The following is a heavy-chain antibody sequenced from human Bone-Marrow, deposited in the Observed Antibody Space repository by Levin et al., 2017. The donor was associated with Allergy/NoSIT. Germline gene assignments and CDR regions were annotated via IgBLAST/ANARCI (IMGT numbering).Heavy chain of an antibody. CDR3: ARDWGGSSGYYFSPDAFDI. Sequence: GESLKISCKASGYAFTGYYMHWVRQAPGQGLEWMGWINPNTDDTNYAQSFQGRVTLTRDTSISTAFMELSRLTSDDTAVYYCARDWGGSSGYYFSPDAFDIWGQGTMVTVSS. D-gene: IGHD3-22*01. V-gene: IGHV1-2*02. J-gene: IGHJ3*02. CDR2: INPNTDDT. CDR1: GYAFTGYY.